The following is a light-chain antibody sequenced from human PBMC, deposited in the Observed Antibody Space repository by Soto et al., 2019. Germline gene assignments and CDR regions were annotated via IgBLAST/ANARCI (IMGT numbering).Light chain of an antibody. CDR2: DAS. CDR1: QSVSSY. V-gene: IGKV3-11*01. Sequence: EIVLTQSPATLSLSPGERATLSCRASQSVSSYLAWYQQKPGQAPSLLIYDASNRATGIPVRFTGSGSGTEFTLTISSLQSEDFAVYYCQHYSNWPPWTFGRGTKVDIK. CDR3: QHYSNWPPWT. J-gene: IGKJ1*01.